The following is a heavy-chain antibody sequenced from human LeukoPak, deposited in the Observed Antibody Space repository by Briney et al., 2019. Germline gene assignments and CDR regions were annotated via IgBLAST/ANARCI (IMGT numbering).Heavy chain of an antibody. J-gene: IGHJ4*02. CDR2: IKSKNDGGTT. Sequence: GGSLRLSCAASGFTFGNAWMSWVRQAPGKGLEWVGRIKSKNDGGTTDYAAPVKGRFTISRDNSKNTLYLQMNSLRAEDTAVYYCATKNPSSWYGPFDYWGQGTLVTVSS. CDR3: ATKNPSSWYGPFDY. CDR1: GFTFGNAW. D-gene: IGHD6-13*01. V-gene: IGHV3-15*01.